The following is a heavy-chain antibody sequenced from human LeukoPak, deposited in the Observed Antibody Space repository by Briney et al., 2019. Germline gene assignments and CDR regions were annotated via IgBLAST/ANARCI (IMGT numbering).Heavy chain of an antibody. J-gene: IGHJ5*02. Sequence: SETLSLTCTVSGGSISSSSYYWGWIRQPPGKGREWIGSIYYSGSTYYNPSLKSRVTISVDPSKNQFSLKLSSVTAADTAVYYCARRYCSGGSCYSDNWFDPWGQGTLVTVSS. CDR1: GGSISSSSYY. CDR2: IYYSGST. D-gene: IGHD2-15*01. CDR3: ARRYCSGGSCYSDNWFDP. V-gene: IGHV4-39*01.